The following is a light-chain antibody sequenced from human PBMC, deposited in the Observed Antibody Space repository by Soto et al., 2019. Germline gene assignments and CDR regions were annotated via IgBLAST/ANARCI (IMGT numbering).Light chain of an antibody. Sequence: EIVFTQSKANLSFSPVERSTLSFMASQGVSRNLAWYQQKPGQAHSLLIYGASTRATGIPDRFSGSGSGTDFTLTIRRLEPEDFAVYYCQQYGRSPQLTVGKGTRLEIK. J-gene: IGKJ5*01. CDR3: QQYGRSPQLT. V-gene: IGKV3-20*01. CDR1: QGVSRN. CDR2: GAS.